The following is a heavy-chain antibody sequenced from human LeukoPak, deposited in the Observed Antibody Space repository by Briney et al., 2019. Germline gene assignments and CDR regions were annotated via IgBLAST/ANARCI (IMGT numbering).Heavy chain of an antibody. CDR3: AKEDTAMAWAYYYGMDV. CDR1: GFTFSSYA. J-gene: IGHJ6*02. Sequence: GGSLRLSCAASGFTFSSYAMSWVRQAPGKGLEWVSAISGSGGSTYYADSVKGRFTISRDNSKNTLYLQMNSLRAEDTAVYYCAKEDTAMAWAYYYGMDVWGQGTTVTVSS. CDR2: ISGSGGST. D-gene: IGHD5-18*01. V-gene: IGHV3-23*01.